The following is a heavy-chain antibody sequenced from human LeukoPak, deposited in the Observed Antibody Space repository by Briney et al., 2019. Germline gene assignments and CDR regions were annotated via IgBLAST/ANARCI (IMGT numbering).Heavy chain of an antibody. CDR2: IKTDASEK. CDR1: GFTFGDYA. V-gene: IGHV3-7*01. J-gene: IGHJ1*01. CDR3: ATYSTRNAREFQS. Sequence: GGSLRLSCTASGFTFGDYAMSWFRQAPGKGLEWVANIKTDASEKYYADSVKGRFTISRDNAKMSLYLQMNSLRVEDTAVYYCATYSTRNAREFQSWGQGTLVTVSS. D-gene: IGHD4-11*01.